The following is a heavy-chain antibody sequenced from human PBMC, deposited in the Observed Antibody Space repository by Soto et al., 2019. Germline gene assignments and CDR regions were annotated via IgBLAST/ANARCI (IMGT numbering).Heavy chain of an antibody. CDR2: IIPIFGTA. J-gene: IGHJ4*02. Sequence: ASVKVSCKASGGTFSSYAISWVRQAPGQGLEWMGGIIPIFGTANYAQKFQGRVTITADESTSTAYMELSSLRSEDTAVYYCARELSVRYDSSGYYPLDYWGQGTLVTVSS. D-gene: IGHD3-22*01. CDR1: GGTFSSYA. V-gene: IGHV1-69*13. CDR3: ARELSVRYDSSGYYPLDY.